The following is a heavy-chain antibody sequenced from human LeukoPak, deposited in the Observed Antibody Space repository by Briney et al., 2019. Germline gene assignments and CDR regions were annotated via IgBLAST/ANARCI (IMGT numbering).Heavy chain of an antibody. CDR2: ISGAGSSA. D-gene: IGHD6-6*01. V-gene: IGHV3-74*03. CDR1: GFTFKNHG. J-gene: IGHJ4*02. Sequence: GGSLRLSCAASGFTFKNHGMHWVRQTPGKGLVWVSSISGAGSSATYADSVKGRFTISRDNAKNTLYLQMNNLRAEDTAMYYCARDQRVTGRPDIDYWGQGTLVIVSS. CDR3: ARDQRVTGRPDIDY.